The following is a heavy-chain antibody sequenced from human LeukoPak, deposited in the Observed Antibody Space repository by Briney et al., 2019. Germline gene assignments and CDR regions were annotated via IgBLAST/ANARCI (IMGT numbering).Heavy chain of an antibody. CDR3: ARGRRRSDY. J-gene: IGHJ4*02. CDR1: GGSFSGYY. V-gene: IGHV4-34*01. Sequence: SETLSLTCAVYGGSFSGYYWSWIRQPPGKGLEWIGEINHSGSTNYNPSLKSRVTISVDTSKNQFSLKLSSVTAADTAVYYCARGRRRSDYGAQETLVTVSS. CDR2: INHSGST.